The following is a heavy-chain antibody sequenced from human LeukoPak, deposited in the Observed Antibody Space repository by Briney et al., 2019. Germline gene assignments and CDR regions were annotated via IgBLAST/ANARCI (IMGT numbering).Heavy chain of an antibody. V-gene: IGHV4-59*08. D-gene: IGHD3-10*01. Sequence: KPSETLSLTCTVSGGSISSYHWSWIRQPPGKGLEWIGYIYYSGSTNYNPSLKSRVTISVDTSKNQFSLKLSSVTAADTAVYYCASTTGFGELFPYWGQGTLVTVSS. CDR2: IYYSGST. CDR1: GGSISSYH. CDR3: ASTTGFGELFPY. J-gene: IGHJ4*02.